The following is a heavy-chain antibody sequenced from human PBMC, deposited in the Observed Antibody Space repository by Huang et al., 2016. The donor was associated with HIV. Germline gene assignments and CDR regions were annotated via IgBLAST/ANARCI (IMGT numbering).Heavy chain of an antibody. V-gene: IGHV3-30*02. CDR3: VKETVQWLVTY. J-gene: IGHJ4*02. Sequence: QVQVVESGGGVVQPGGSLRLSCAASGFTSSSHGMHWVRQAPGKGLEWVAFRQYDGSNKYFADSGKGRFTMSRDNSKNTLYLQMNSLRGEDTAVYYCVKETVQWLVTYWGQGTLVTVSS. CDR1: GFTSSSHG. D-gene: IGHD6-19*01. CDR2: RQYDGSNK.